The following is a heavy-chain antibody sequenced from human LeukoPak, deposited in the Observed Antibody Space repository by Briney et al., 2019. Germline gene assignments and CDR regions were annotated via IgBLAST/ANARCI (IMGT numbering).Heavy chain of an antibody. CDR1: GGTFSSYT. CDR3: ATLEMTTVTSWSLPQYNWFDP. Sequence: ASVKVSXKASGGTFSSYTISWVRQAPGQGLEWMGRIIPILGIANYAQKFQGRVTITADKSTSTAYMELSSLRSEDTAVYYCATLEMTTVTSWSLPQYNWFDPWGQGTLVTVSS. V-gene: IGHV1-69*02. D-gene: IGHD4-11*01. CDR2: IIPILGIA. J-gene: IGHJ5*02.